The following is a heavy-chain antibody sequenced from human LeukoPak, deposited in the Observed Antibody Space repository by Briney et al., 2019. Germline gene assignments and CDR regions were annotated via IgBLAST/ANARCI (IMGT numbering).Heavy chain of an antibody. J-gene: IGHJ4*02. V-gene: IGHV4-59*04. CDR1: GGSISSYY. CDR2: IYYSGST. Sequence: PSETLSLTCTVSGGSISSYYWSWIRQPPGKGLEWIGYIYYSGSTYYNPSLKSRVTISVDTSKNQFSLKLSSVTAADTAVYYCYICSSTSCYRYWGQGTLVTVSS. CDR3: YICSSTSCYRY. D-gene: IGHD2-2*01.